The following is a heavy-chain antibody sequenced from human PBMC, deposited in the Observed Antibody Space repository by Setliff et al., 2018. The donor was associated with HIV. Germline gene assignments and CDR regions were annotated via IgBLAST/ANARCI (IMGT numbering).Heavy chain of an antibody. CDR2: IYYSGST. CDR1: GFSISNSRYY. J-gene: IGHJ5*02. D-gene: IGHD3-22*01. CDR3: ASRVYYYDSSGYLREEGFDP. Sequence: PSETLSLTCNVSGFSISNSRYYWSWIRQPPGKGLEWIGSIYYSGSTYYNPSLKSRVTISVDTSKTQFSLKLSSVTAADAAVYYCASRVYYYDSSGYLREEGFDPWGQGTLVTVSS. V-gene: IGHV4-39*01.